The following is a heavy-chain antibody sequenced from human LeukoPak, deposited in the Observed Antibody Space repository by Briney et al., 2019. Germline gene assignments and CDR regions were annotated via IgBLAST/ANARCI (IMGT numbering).Heavy chain of an antibody. J-gene: IGHJ6*03. CDR3: ARVIIGDYVQYYYYMDV. V-gene: IGHV4-39*07. Sequence: SETLSLTCTVSGGSISSSSYYWGWIRQPPGKGLEWIGSIYYSGSTYYNPSLKSRVTISVDTSKNQFSLKLSSVTAADTAVYYCARVIIGDYVQYYYYMDVWGKGTTVTISS. D-gene: IGHD4-17*01. CDR1: GGSISSSSYY. CDR2: IYYSGST.